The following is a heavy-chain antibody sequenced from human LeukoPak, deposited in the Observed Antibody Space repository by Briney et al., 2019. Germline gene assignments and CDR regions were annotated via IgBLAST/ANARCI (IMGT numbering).Heavy chain of an antibody. CDR1: GFTVSSNY. CDR2: IYSGGTT. Sequence: GGSLRLSCAASGFTVSSNYMSWVRQAPGKGLEWVSIIYSGGTTDYADSVKGRFTISRDNSKNTLYLQMNSLRAEDTAVYYCARAGYSGYDRHFDYWGQGTLVTVSS. J-gene: IGHJ4*02. D-gene: IGHD5-12*01. V-gene: IGHV3-53*01. CDR3: ARAGYSGYDRHFDY.